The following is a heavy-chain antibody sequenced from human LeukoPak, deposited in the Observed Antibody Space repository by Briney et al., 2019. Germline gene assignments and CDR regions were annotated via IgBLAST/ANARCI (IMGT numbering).Heavy chain of an antibody. J-gene: IGHJ6*02. D-gene: IGHD6-19*01. V-gene: IGHV3-23*01. CDR2: ISGSGGST. CDR1: GFIFSNYA. CDR3: AKETTPYSSGWFFMDYGMDV. Sequence: GGSLRLSCAASGFIFSNYAMSWVRQAPGKGLEWVSAISGSGGSTYYADSVKGRFTISRDNSKNTLYLQMNSLRAEDTAVYYCAKETTPYSSGWFFMDYGMDVWGQGTTVTVSS.